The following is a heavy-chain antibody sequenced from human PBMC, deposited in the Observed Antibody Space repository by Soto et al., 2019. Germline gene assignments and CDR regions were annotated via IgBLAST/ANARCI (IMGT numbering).Heavy chain of an antibody. V-gene: IGHV5-51*01. J-gene: IGHJ4*02. CDR2: IYPGDSDT. CDR3: ARHLLLRRDSSGYWLDY. CDR1: QERFTSYW. D-gene: IGHD3-22*01. Sequence: PGASLTIPCKGCQERFTSYWIVWVRPLPGKGLEWMGIIYPGDSDTRYSPSFQGQVTISADKSISTAYLQWSSLKASDTAMYYCARHLLLRRDSSGYWLDYWSQGTLVTFSS.